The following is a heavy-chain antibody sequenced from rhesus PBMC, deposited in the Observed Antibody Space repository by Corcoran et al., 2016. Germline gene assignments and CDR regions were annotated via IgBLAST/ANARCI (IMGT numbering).Heavy chain of an antibody. D-gene: IGHD2-15*01. J-gene: IGHJ4*01. Sequence: QVQLQESGPAVVKPSETLSLTCAVSGGSISSSNWWSWIRQSPGKGREWKGGNYGMCGRTESTPPLKVRVTISKETAKNQFSRQLASVTAADTAVYYCARRLPNVLYVDYWGQGVLVTVSS. CDR1: GGSISSSNW. CDR2: NYGMCGRT. CDR3: ARRLPNVLYVDY. V-gene: IGHV4-93*01.